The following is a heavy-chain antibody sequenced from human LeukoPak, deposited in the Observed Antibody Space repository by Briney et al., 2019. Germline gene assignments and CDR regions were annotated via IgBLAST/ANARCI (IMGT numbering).Heavy chain of an antibody. J-gene: IGHJ4*02. CDR2: ISTDGYTT. CDR3: VVGGSPGY. D-gene: IGHD2-15*01. V-gene: IGHV3-74*01. Sequence: GGSLRLSCAASGLAFSAYKMHWVRQAPRKGLVWVSRISTDGYTTDYADFVQGRFTATRDNTKNTWSLEMNSLRAEDTAVYYCVVGGSPGYWGQGTLVTVSS. CDR1: GLAFSAYK.